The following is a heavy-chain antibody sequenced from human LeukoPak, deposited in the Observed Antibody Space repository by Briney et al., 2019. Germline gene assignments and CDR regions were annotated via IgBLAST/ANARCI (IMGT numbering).Heavy chain of an antibody. Sequence: SQTLSLTCNVSRGSLISGGPYCSWIRQPPGKGLEWIGYIYYSGSTNYNPSLKSRVTISVDTSKNQFSLKLSSVTAADTAVYYCARVSVPDHVLRYFDWTPDYYGMDVRGQGTTVTVSS. CDR3: ARVSVPDHVLRYFDWTPDYYGMDV. J-gene: IGHJ6*02. D-gene: IGHD3-9*01. CDR2: IYYSGST. CDR1: RGSLISGGPY. V-gene: IGHV4-61*08.